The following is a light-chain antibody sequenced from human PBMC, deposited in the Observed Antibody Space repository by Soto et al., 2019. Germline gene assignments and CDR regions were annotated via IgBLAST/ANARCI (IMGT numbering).Light chain of an antibody. J-gene: IGLJ3*02. V-gene: IGLV1-44*01. Sequence: QSVLTQPPSASGTPGQRVTVSCSGTSSNIGSNTVTWYQQFPGTAPKLLIYSNNQRPSGVPDRFSGSKSGTSASLAISGLQSEDEADYYCAGWDDSLNGWVFGGGTKLTVL. CDR3: AGWDDSLNGWV. CDR1: SSNIGSNT. CDR2: SNN.